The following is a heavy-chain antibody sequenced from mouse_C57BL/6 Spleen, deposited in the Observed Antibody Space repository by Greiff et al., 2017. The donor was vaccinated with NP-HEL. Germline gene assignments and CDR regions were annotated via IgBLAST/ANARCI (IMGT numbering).Heavy chain of an antibody. Sequence: PLQPSVAELSKPGASVSLSCKASGYSFTSSWMHWVIPRPGLGLEWIGYINPSSGYTKYNQKFKDKATLTADKSSSTAYMQLSSLTYEDSAVYYCARDTTVAFDYWGQGTTLTVSS. V-gene: IGHV1-7*01. D-gene: IGHD1-1*01. CDR1: GYSFTSSW. CDR2: INPSSGYT. CDR3: ARDTTVAFDY. J-gene: IGHJ2*01.